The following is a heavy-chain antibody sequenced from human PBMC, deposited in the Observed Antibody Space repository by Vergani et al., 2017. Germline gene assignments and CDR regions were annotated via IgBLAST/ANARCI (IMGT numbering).Heavy chain of an antibody. Sequence: QVQLQESGPGLVKPSQTLSLTCTVSGGSISSGGYYWSWIRQHPGKGPGWIGYIYYSGSTYYNPSLKSRVTISVDTSKNQFSLKLSSVTAADTAVYYCARSIVVVIDHWFDPWGQGTLVTVSS. CDR3: ARSIVVVIDHWFDP. J-gene: IGHJ5*02. CDR1: GGSISSGGYY. D-gene: IGHD2-21*01. CDR2: IYYSGST. V-gene: IGHV4-31*03.